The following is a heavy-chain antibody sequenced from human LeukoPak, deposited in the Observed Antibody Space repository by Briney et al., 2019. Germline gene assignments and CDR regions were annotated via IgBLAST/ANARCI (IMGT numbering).Heavy chain of an antibody. CDR3: ARVQWELRGVGSYFEY. CDR1: GFTFTTYW. CDR2: INTDGRVT. D-gene: IGHD1-26*01. Sequence: GGSLRLSCTASGFTFTTYWMHWVRQAPGKGLVWVARINTDGRVTTYAESVKGRFTVSRDNAENTLYLEMNNLRPEDTAVYYCARVQWELRGVGSYFEYWGQGALVTVSS. J-gene: IGHJ4*02. V-gene: IGHV3-74*03.